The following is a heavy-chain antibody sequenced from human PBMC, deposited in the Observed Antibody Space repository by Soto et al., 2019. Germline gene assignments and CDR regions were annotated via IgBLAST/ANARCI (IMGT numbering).Heavy chain of an antibody. CDR2: IIPIFGTA. J-gene: IGHJ6*02. CDR1: GGTFSSYA. CDR3: ARERTGTTSMDV. V-gene: IGHV1-69*13. Sequence: ASGKVSCKASGGTFSSYAIIWVRQAPGQGLEWMGGIIPIFGTANYAQKFQGRGTITADESTSTAYMELSSLRSEDTAVYYCARERTGTTSMDVWGQGTTVTVSS. D-gene: IGHD1-1*01.